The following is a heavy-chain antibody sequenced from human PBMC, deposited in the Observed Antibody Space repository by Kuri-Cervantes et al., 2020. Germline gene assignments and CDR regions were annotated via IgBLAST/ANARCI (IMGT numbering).Heavy chain of an antibody. J-gene: IGHJ4*02. CDR3: AKANIVATIPIWVDY. Sequence: GGSLRLSCAASGFTFSSYAMHWVRQAPGKGLEWVAVISYDGSNKYYADSVKGRFTISRDNSKNSLYLQMNSLRTEDTALYYCAKANIVATIPIWVDYWGQGTLVTVSS. CDR2: ISYDGSNK. V-gene: IGHV3-30-3*01. CDR1: GFTFSSYA. D-gene: IGHD5-12*01.